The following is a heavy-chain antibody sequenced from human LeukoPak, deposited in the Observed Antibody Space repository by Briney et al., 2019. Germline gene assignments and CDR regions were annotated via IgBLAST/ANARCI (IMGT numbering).Heavy chain of an antibody. V-gene: IGHV3-21*01. Sequence: PGGSLRLSCAASGLTFSGYWMNWVRQAPGKGLEWVSSISATSNYIYYADSVKGRFTISRDSAKNSLYLQMNSLRAEDTAVYFCARDRSGYTFDDWGQGTLVTVSS. CDR3: ARDRSGYTFDD. J-gene: IGHJ4*02. CDR1: GLTFSGYW. D-gene: IGHD5-18*01. CDR2: ISATSNYI.